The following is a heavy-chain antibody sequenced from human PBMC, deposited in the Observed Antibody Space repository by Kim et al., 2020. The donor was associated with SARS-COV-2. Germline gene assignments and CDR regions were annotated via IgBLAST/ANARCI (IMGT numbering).Heavy chain of an antibody. J-gene: IGHJ6*02. D-gene: IGHD1-7*01. CDR1: GGSISSYY. CDR3: ARAEGWNYVNGMDV. V-gene: IGHV4-59*01. Sequence: SETLSLTCTVSGGSISSYYWSWIRQPPGKGLEWIGYIYYSGSTNYNPSLKSLVTISVDTSKNQFSLKLSSVTAADTAVYYCARAEGWNYVNGMDVWGQGTTVTVSS. CDR2: IYYSGST.